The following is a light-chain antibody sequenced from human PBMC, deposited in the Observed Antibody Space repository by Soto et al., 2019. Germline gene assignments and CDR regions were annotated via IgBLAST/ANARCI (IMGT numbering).Light chain of an antibody. V-gene: IGKV1-5*01. CDR1: QSINAW. CDR3: QQRSNWPPIT. CDR2: DVS. Sequence: ADIVTIAFRASQSINAWLAWYQQKPGKAPKLLIYDVSTLDSGVPSRFSGSASGTDFTLTISSLEPEDFAVYYCQQRSNWPPITFGQGTRLEIK. J-gene: IGKJ5*01.